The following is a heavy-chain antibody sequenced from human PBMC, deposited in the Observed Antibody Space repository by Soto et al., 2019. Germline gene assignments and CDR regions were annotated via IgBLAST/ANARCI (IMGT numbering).Heavy chain of an antibody. CDR1: GGSISSSKW. Sequence: SETLSLTCAVSGGSISSSKWWTWVRQPPGEGLEWIGEIYHSGSTKYNPSLKSRATISVDKSKNQFSLNLNSVTAADTAVYYCAKCQLGEYYYAMDVWGQGTTGTVYS. J-gene: IGHJ6*02. CDR3: AKCQLGEYYYAMDV. V-gene: IGHV4-4*02. CDR2: IYHSGST. D-gene: IGHD3-10*01.